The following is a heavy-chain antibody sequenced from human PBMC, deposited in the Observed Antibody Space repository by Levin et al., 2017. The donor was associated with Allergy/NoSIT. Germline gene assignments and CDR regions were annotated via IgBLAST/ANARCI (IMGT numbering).Heavy chain of an antibody. CDR1: GFNFGDYA. CDR2: IRSKVNHGTT. J-gene: IGHJ4*02. CDR3: TRARRITVFGGLFMTDY. D-gene: IGHD3-3*01. Sequence: GGSLRLSCRGSGFNFGDYAINWFRQAPGKGLEWVGLIRSKVNHGTTEYAASVKGRFTISRDDSKRIAYVQMNSLKTEDTAVYYCTRARRITVFGGLFMTDYWGQGSLVTVSS. V-gene: IGHV3-49*03.